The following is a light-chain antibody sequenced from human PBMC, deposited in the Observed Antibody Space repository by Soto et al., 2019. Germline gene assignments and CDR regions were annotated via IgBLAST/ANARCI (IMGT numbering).Light chain of an antibody. CDR2: DTS. J-gene: IGLJ3*02. Sequence: QTVVTQEPSLTVSPGGTVTLTCGSSTGSVTSGHYPYWFQQKPGHAPRTLIYDTSKKHSWTPARFSGSLLGGKAALTLSGVQPEDEAEYYCLLYSGYALHWVFGGGTKLTVL. CDR3: LLYSGYALHWV. CDR1: TGSVTSGHY. V-gene: IGLV7-46*01.